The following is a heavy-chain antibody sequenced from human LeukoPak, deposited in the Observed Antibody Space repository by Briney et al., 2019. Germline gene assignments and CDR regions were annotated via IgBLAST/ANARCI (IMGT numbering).Heavy chain of an antibody. J-gene: IGHJ3*02. D-gene: IGHD3-22*01. CDR1: GDNVSSNSAA. V-gene: IGHV6-1*01. CDR2: TYYRSKWFF. CDR3: ARGDEDNSGGGFDI. Sequence: SQTLSLTCAISGDNVSSNSAAWNWIRQSPSRGLEWLGRTYYRSKWFFDYAVSMKSRITLNSDTSQNHFSLHLRSVTPEDTAVYYCARGDEDNSGGGFDIWGQGTLVTVSS.